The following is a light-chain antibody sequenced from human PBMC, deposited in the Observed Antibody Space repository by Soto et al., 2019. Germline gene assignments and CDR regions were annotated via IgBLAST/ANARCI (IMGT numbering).Light chain of an antibody. V-gene: IGKV1-16*02. CDR3: QQYHTYPRT. CDR2: DIS. J-gene: IGKJ5*01. Sequence: DIQMTQSPSSLSVSIGDRVTITCRASQRVGKYLAWFQQKPGRAPEYLIYDISSLQSGVPSKFSGSGSGTDFTLTINSLQPEDSATYYCQQYHTYPRTFGQGTRLEI. CDR1: QRVGKY.